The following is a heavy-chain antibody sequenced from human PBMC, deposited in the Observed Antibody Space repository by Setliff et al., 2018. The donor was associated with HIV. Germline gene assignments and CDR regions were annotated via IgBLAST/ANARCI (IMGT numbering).Heavy chain of an antibody. D-gene: IGHD2-15*01. CDR3: ARRIFHSSFPSFDS. V-gene: IGHV4-39*01. CDR2: IYYNGIT. CDR1: NASISSGGFY. Sequence: PSETLSLTCTVSNASISSGGFYWSWVRQHPGKGLEWIGYIYYNGITYYNPSLKGRFTISVDTSKNQFSLKVTSVTAADTAVYYCARRIFHSSFPSFDSWGQGTLVTVSS. J-gene: IGHJ4*02.